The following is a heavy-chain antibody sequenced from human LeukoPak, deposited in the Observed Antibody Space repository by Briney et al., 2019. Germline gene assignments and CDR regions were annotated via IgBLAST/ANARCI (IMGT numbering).Heavy chain of an antibody. V-gene: IGHV3-21*04. CDR1: GFTFCSYS. D-gene: IGHD4-11*01. Sequence: GGALLLSCAGAGFTFCSYSRNGVGQAPGKELEWVSSISSSSSYIYYADSVKGRFTISRDNARNSLYLQMTNLRVEDTAVYYCARGYTNYGYVFDIWGQGTMVTVSS. CDR2: ISSSSSYI. CDR3: ARGYTNYGYVFDI. J-gene: IGHJ3*02.